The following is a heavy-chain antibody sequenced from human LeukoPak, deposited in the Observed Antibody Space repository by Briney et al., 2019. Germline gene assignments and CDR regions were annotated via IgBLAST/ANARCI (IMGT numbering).Heavy chain of an antibody. CDR2: ISGSGDTP. CDR3: AKDRIAAAGTVDY. V-gene: IGHV3-23*01. D-gene: IGHD6-13*01. Sequence: PGGSLRLSCAATGFTFSSYAMTWVRQAPGKGLEWVSGISGSGDTPYYADSVKGRFTISRDNSENTLYLQMSSLRAEDTAIYYCAKDRIAAAGTVDYWGQGTLVTVSS. CDR1: GFTFSSYA. J-gene: IGHJ4*02.